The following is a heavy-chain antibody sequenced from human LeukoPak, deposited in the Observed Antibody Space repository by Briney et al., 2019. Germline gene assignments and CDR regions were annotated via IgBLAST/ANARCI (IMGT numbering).Heavy chain of an antibody. Sequence: PGGSLRLSCAASGFTFSSYCLTWVRQAPGKGLEWVSYISSSSSTIYYADSVKGRFTISRDNAKNSLYLQMNSLRAEDTAVYYCAKDRWPDSSSWYSFAHNWFDPWGQGTLVTVSS. CDR3: AKDRWPDSSSWYSFAHNWFDP. D-gene: IGHD6-13*01. V-gene: IGHV3-48*04. CDR2: ISSSSSTI. J-gene: IGHJ5*02. CDR1: GFTFSSYC.